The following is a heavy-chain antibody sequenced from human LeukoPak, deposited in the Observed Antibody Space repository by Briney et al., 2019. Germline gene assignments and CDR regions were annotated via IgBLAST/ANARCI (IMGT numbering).Heavy chain of an antibody. Sequence: SVKVSCKASGGTFSSYAISWVRQAPGQGLEWMGGIIPIFGTANYAQKFQGRVTITTDESTSTAYMELSSLRSEDTAVYYCARGTRRGTYYYYYMDVWGKGTTVTVSS. CDR2: IIPIFGTA. CDR1: GGTFSSYA. CDR3: ARGTRRGTYYYYYMDV. J-gene: IGHJ6*03. V-gene: IGHV1-69*05. D-gene: IGHD1-1*01.